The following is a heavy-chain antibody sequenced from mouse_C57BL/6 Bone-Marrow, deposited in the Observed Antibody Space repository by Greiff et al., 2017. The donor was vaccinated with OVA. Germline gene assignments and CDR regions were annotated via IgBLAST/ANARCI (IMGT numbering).Heavy chain of an antibody. CDR1: GFSFNTYA. Sequence: EVMLVESGGGLVQPKGSLKLSCAASGFSFNTYAMNWVRQAPGKGLEWVARIRSKSNNYATYYADSVKDRFTISRDDSESMLYLQMNNLKTEDTAMYYCVRHHYLNWYFDVWGTGTTVTVSS. D-gene: IGHD1-1*02. J-gene: IGHJ1*03. CDR3: VRHHYLNWYFDV. CDR2: IRSKSNNYAT. V-gene: IGHV10-1*01.